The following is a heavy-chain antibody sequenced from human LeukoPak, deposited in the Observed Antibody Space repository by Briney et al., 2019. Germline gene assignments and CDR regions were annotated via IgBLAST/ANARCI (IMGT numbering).Heavy chain of an antibody. D-gene: IGHD4-17*01. V-gene: IGHV4-39*07. J-gene: IGHJ6*02. CDR3: ARERLKMTTVTYYYYYGMDV. Sequence: SETLSLTCTVSGGSISSSSYYWGWIRQPPGKGLEWIGSIYYSGSTYYNPSHKSRVTISVDTSKNQFSLKLSSVTAADTAVYYCARERLKMTTVTYYYYYGMDVWGQGTTVTVSS. CDR1: GGSISSSSYY. CDR2: IYYSGST.